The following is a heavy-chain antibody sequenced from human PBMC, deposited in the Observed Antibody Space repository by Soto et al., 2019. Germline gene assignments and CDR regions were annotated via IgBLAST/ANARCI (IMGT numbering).Heavy chain of an antibody. CDR1: GFTFSSYA. CDR3: ARSKGSSYDY. V-gene: IGHV3-64*01. CDR2: ISSNGGST. J-gene: IGHJ4*02. D-gene: IGHD6-6*01. Sequence: GGSLRLSCAASGFTFSSYAMHWVRQAPGKGLEYVSAISSNGGSTYYANSVKGRFTISRDNSKNTLYLQMGSLRAEDMAVYYCARSKGSSYDYWGQGTLVTVSS.